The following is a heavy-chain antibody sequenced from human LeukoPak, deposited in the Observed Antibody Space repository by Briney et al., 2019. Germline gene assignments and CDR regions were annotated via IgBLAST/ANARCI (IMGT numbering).Heavy chain of an antibody. CDR1: GFTFISYA. CDR3: VRSGYYFDSSGYYMADC. Sequence: HTGGSLRLSCAASGFTFISYAMHWVRQLPGKGLVWVSRISSDGNTTGYADSVKGRFTISRDNAKNTLFLQLNSLRAEDTAVYYCVRSGYYFDSSGYYMADCWGQGTLVTVSS. D-gene: IGHD3-22*01. J-gene: IGHJ4*02. CDR2: ISSDGNTT. V-gene: IGHV3-74*01.